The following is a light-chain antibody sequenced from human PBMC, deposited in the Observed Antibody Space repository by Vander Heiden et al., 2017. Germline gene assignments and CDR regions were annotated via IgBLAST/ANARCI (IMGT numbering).Light chain of an antibody. CDR1: SSHIGAGSD. J-gene: IGLJ3*02. Sequence: QSVLTQPPSVSGAPGQRVTTSCTGSSSHIGAGSDVHWYQQLPGTAPKLLIYVNTNRPSGVPDRFSGSKAGTSASLAITGLQAEDEADYYCQSYDSSLSGSVFGGGTKLTVL. CDR2: VNT. CDR3: QSYDSSLSGSV. V-gene: IGLV1-40*01.